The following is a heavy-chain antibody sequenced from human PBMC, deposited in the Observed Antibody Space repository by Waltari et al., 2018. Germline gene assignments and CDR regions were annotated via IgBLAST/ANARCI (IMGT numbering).Heavy chain of an antibody. Sequence: QVQLVQSGAEVKKPGSSVKVSCKASGGTFSSYAISWVRQAPGQGLEWMGWINTNTGNPTYAQGFTGRFVFSLDTAVSTAYLQISSLKAEDTAVYYCARGSYESSGHTDYWGQGTLVTVSS. J-gene: IGHJ4*02. CDR1: GGTFSSYA. CDR2: INTNTGNP. CDR3: ARGSYESSGHTDY. D-gene: IGHD3-22*01. V-gene: IGHV7-4-1*02.